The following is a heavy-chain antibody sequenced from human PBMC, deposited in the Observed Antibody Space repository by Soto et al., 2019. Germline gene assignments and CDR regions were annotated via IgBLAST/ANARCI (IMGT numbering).Heavy chain of an antibody. Sequence: QVQLQESGPGLVKPSETLSLTCTVSGGSISTYYWSWIRQPPGKGLEWIGWIYYSGSTNYNPSLKGRPTISVDTSKNQFSLKLSSVTAADSAFYYCARHVGEMDYWGQGTLVTVSS. CDR3: ARHVGEMDY. D-gene: IGHD1-26*01. CDR2: IYYSGST. CDR1: GGSISTYY. V-gene: IGHV4-59*08. J-gene: IGHJ4*02.